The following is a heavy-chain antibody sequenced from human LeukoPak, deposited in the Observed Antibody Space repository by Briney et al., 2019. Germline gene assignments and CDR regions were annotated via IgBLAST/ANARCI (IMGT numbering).Heavy chain of an antibody. CDR2: LCNDESEI. CDR3: VKDTGRGDF. J-gene: IGHJ4*02. CDR1: GFIFRNYG. V-gene: IGHV3-30*02. D-gene: IGHD1-14*01. Sequence: PGGSLRLSCAASGFIFRNYGMHWVRQAPGKGLEWVAFLCNDESEIFYADSVKGRFTISRDNSKNTLYLQMSSLRDEDTAVYYCVKDTGRGDFWGQGTQVTVSS.